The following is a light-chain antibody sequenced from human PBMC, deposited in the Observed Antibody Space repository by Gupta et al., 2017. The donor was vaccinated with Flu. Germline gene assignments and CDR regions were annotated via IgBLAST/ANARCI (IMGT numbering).Light chain of an antibody. J-gene: IGKJ2*01. CDR2: AAS. CDR3: QQYNDWPQT. CDR1: QSVSSL. Sequence: ETVMTQSPVTLSVSPGERATLSCRASQSVSSLLAWYQQKPGQAPRLLIYAASTRATGIPTRFSGSGSGTEFTLTISSLQSEDFAVCYCQQYNDWPQTFGQGTKLEIK. V-gene: IGKV3-15*01.